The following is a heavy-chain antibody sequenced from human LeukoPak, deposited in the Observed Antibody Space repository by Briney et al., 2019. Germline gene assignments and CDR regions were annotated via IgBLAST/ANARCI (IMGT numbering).Heavy chain of an antibody. V-gene: IGHV4-39*01. Sequence: PSETLSLTCTVSGGSISSSSYYWGWIRQPPGKGLEWIGSIYHSGSTYYNPSLNSRVTISVDTSKNQFSLKLRSVTAADTAAYYCARSLVVPAHYYYYYYMDVWGKGTTVTVSS. J-gene: IGHJ6*03. CDR3: ARSLVVPAHYYYYYYMDV. CDR1: GGSISSSSYY. CDR2: IYHSGST. D-gene: IGHD2-2*01.